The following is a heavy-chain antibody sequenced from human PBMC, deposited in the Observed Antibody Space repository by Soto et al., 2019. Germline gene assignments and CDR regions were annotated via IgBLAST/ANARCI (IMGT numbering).Heavy chain of an antibody. J-gene: IGHJ6*02. V-gene: IGHV1-18*04. CDR2: ISAYNGNT. CDR3: ARSPNPIVVVPAAISYYYYGMDV. D-gene: IGHD2-2*02. CDR1: GYTLTSYG. Sequence: QVQLVQSGAEVKKPGASVKVSCKASGYTLTSYGISWVRQAPGQGLEWMGWISAYNGNTNYAQKLQGRVTMTTDTSTSTAYMELRSLRSDDTAVYYCARSPNPIVVVPAAISYYYYGMDVWGQGTTVTVSS.